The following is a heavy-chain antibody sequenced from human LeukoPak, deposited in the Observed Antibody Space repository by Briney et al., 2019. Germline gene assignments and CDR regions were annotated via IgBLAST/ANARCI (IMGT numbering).Heavy chain of an antibody. Sequence: GESLKISCKGSGYSFTSYWIGWVRQMPGKGLEWMGTIYPGDSDTRYSPSFQGQVTVSADKSISTACLQWSSLKASDTAMYFCAMDYYDSSGYQRVFDYWGQGTLVTVSS. J-gene: IGHJ4*02. V-gene: IGHV5-51*01. CDR2: IYPGDSDT. D-gene: IGHD3-22*01. CDR1: GYSFTSYW. CDR3: AMDYYDSSGYQRVFDY.